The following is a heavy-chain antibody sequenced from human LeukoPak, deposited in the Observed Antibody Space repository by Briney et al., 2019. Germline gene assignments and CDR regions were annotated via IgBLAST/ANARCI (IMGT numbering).Heavy chain of an antibody. CDR1: GGSISSSSYY. D-gene: IGHD6-19*01. J-gene: IGHJ5*02. Sequence: SETLSLTCTVSGGSISSSSYYWGWIRQPPGKGLEWIGSIYYSGSTNYNPSLKSRVTISVDKSKNQFSLKLSSVTAADTAVYYCAREDSSGWSTWFDPWGQGTLVTVSS. CDR3: AREDSSGWSTWFDP. CDR2: IYYSGST. V-gene: IGHV4-39*07.